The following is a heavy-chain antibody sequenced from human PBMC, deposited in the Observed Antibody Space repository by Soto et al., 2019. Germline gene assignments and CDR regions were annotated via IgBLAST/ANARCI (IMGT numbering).Heavy chain of an antibody. CDR2: IYYSGST. J-gene: IGHJ6*02. Sequence: SDTLSPTCTVDGGSISSSSSCSAWSGQRPGKGLEWIGSIYYSGSTSYKPSLKSRVTISLETSKNKFSLKLSSVTAADTAVYYCASKGSSSFLIYYYYGMDVWGQGTTV. D-gene: IGHD6-6*01. CDR1: GGSISSSSSC. CDR3: ASKGSSSFLIYYYYGMDV. V-gene: IGHV4-39*01.